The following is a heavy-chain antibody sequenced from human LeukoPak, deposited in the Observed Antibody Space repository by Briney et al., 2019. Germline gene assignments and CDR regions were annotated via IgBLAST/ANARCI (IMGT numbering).Heavy chain of an antibody. J-gene: IGHJ2*01. CDR2: IYYSGST. CDR1: GGSISSGGYY. V-gene: IGHV4-31*03. CDR3: ARWGNYYDSSGYYYGDWYFDL. Sequence: KPSETLSLTCTVSGGSISSGGYYWSWIRQHPGKGLEWIGYIYYSGSTYYNPSLKSRVTISVDTSKNQFSLKLSSVTAADTAVYYCARWGNYYDSSGYYYGDWYFDLWGRGTLVTVSS. D-gene: IGHD3-22*01.